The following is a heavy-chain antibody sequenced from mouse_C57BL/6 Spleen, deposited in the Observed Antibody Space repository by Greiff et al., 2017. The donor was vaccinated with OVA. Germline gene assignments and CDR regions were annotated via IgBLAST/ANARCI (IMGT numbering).Heavy chain of an antibody. Sequence: DVHLVESGGGLVKPGGSLKLSCAASGFTFSDYGMHWVRQAPEKGLEWVAYISSGSSTIYYADTVKGRFTISRDNAKNTLFLQMTSLRSEDTAMYYCAKYYYGSSPHAMDYWGQGTSVTVSS. CDR3: AKYYYGSSPHAMDY. CDR2: ISSGSSTI. CDR1: GFTFSDYG. D-gene: IGHD1-1*01. J-gene: IGHJ4*01. V-gene: IGHV5-17*01.